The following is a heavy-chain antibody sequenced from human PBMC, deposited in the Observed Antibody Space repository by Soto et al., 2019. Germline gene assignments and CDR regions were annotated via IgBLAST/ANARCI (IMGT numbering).Heavy chain of an antibody. CDR3: ARHRYYYDSSGYYQDYYYYGMDV. CDR1: GYSFTSYW. Sequence: RGESLKISCKGSGYSFTSYWIGWVRQMPGKGLEWMGIIYPGDSDTRYSPSFQGQVTISADKSISTAYLQWSSLKASDTAMYYCARHRYYYDSSGYYQDYYYYGMDVWGQGTTVTVSS. CDR2: IYPGDSDT. V-gene: IGHV5-51*01. D-gene: IGHD3-22*01. J-gene: IGHJ6*02.